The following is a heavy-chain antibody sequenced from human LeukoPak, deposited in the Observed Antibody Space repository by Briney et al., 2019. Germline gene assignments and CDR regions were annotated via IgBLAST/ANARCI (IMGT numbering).Heavy chain of an antibody. V-gene: IGHV1-2*02. J-gene: IGHJ4*02. CDR3: ARVGYSSGWYDY. Sequence: ASVKVSCKPSGYTFTGYYMHWVRQAPGQRLEWMGWINPNSGGTNYAQKFQGRVTMTRDTSISTAYMELSRLRSDDTAVYYCARVGYSSGWYDYWGQGTLVTVSS. CDR2: INPNSGGT. CDR1: GYTFTGYY. D-gene: IGHD6-19*01.